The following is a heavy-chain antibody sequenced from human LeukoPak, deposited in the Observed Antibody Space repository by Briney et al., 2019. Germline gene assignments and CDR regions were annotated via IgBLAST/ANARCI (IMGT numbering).Heavy chain of an antibody. J-gene: IGHJ4*02. D-gene: IGHD6-13*01. CDR2: IIPIFGTA. CDR1: GGTFSSYA. V-gene: IGHV1-69*05. CDR3: ARNRIAAAGFDY. Sequence: ASVRVSCKASGGTFSSYAISWVRQAPGQGLEWMGGIIPIFGTANYAQKFQGRVTITTDESTSTAYMELSSLRSEDTGVYYCARNRIAAAGFDYWGQGTLVNVSS.